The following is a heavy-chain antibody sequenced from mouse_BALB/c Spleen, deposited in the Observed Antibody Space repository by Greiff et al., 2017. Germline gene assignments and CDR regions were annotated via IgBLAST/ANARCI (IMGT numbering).Heavy chain of an antibody. D-gene: IGHD1-1*01. CDR1: GYTFTSYW. J-gene: IGHJ4*01. CDR2: INPSNGRT. CDR3: ARGYYGAMDY. V-gene: IGHV1S81*02. Sequence: QVQLQQPGAELVKPGASVKLSCKASGYTFTSYWMHWVKQRPGQGLEWIGEINPSNGRTNYNEKFKGKATLTVDKSSSTAYMELRSLTSEDSAVYYCARGYYGAMDYWGQGTSVTVSS.